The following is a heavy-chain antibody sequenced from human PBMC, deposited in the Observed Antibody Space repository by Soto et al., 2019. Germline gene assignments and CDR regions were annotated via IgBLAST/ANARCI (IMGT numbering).Heavy chain of an antibody. CDR1: GFSLSTSGVG. Sequence: GSGPTLVNPTQTLTLTCTFSGFSLSTSGVGVGWIRQPPGKALEWLALIYWNDDKRYSPSLKSSLTITKGTSKNQVVLTMTNMDPVNTATYFCPHRSKPGGSYLAIDSFGPWGEGTLVPSPQ. J-gene: IGHJ5*02. V-gene: IGHV2-5*01. CDR2: IYWNDDK. D-gene: IGHD1-26*01. CDR3: PHRSKPGGSYLAIDSFGP.